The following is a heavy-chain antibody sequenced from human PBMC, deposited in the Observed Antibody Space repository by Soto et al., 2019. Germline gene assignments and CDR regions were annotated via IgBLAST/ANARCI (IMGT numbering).Heavy chain of an antibody. CDR2: INPNSGGT. CDR1: GYTFTGYY. V-gene: IGHV1-2*04. D-gene: IGHD2-2*01. J-gene: IGHJ4*02. CDR3: ARDLLGYCSSTSCELIH. Sequence: GASVKVSCKASGYTFTGYYMHWVRQAPGQGLEWMGWINPNSGGTNYAQKFQGWVTMTRDTSISTAYMELSRLRSDDTAVYYCARDLLGYCSSTSCELIHWGQGTLVTVSP.